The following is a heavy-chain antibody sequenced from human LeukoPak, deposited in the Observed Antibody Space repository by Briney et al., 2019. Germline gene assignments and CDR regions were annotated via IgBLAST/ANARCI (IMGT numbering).Heavy chain of an antibody. D-gene: IGHD2-2*02. CDR2: INDSGST. CDR1: GGSFSNYY. Sequence: PSQTLSLTCAVSGGSFSNYYGSWIRQTPSKGLEWIGEINDSGSTRNNPSLGGRVSISLDTSKNQFSLKLSSVTAADTAVYYCAREYTYYYYYMDVWGNGTTVTVSS. CDR3: AREYTYYYYYMDV. J-gene: IGHJ6*03. V-gene: IGHV4-34*01.